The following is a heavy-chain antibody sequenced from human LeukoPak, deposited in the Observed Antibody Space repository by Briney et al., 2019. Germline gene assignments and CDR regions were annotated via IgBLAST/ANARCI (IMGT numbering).Heavy chain of an antibody. CDR1: GFTLRNYA. V-gene: IGHV3-30*15. CDR3: AREQGGSGWSGFDY. CDR2: ISIDGSRQ. D-gene: IGHD6-19*01. J-gene: IGHJ4*02. Sequence: GGSLRLSCAPSIGFTLRNYAIHWVRQAPGKGLEWVAVISIDGSRQHYADFLVGRFTISRDNSKNTVSLQMSSLRTEDAAVYFCAREQGGSGWSGFDYWGQGTLVTVSS.